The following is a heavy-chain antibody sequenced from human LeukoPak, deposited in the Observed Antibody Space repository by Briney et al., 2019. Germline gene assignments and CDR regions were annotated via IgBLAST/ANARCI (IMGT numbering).Heavy chain of an antibody. D-gene: IGHD3-22*01. CDR1: GGFINSFY. CDR3: ARGQWDDSSGYYIDY. CDR2: IYYIGST. J-gene: IGHJ4*02. V-gene: IGHV4-59*01. Sequence: SETLSLTCSVSGGFINSFYWSWIRQPPGKGLEWIGYIYYIGSTIYNPSLKSRVTISVDTSKNQFSLKLTSVTAADTAIYYCARGQWDDSSGYYIDYWGQGTLVTVSS.